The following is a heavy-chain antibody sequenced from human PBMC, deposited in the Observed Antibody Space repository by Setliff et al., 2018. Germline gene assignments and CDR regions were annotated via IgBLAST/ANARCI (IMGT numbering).Heavy chain of an antibody. D-gene: IGHD3-16*01. CDR3: ARLRGAFDY. J-gene: IGHJ4*02. Sequence: SETLSLTCTVSGGSISSYYWSWIRQPPGKRLEWIGYIYYSGSTNYNPSLDSRVTISVDTSKNQFSLRLNSATAADTDVYYCARLRGAFDYWGQGTLVTVSS. CDR1: GGSISSYY. V-gene: IGHV4-59*01. CDR2: IYYSGST.